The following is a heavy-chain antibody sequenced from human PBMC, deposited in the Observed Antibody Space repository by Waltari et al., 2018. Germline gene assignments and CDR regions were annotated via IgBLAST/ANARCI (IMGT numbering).Heavy chain of an antibody. Sequence: QVQLQESGPSLLKPSETLSLLCTVSGGSTSGFYLSWVRQPPGKGLDWIGYIYYTGSTNFNPSLKSRFTMSVDTSKNQFSLKLSSVTAADTAFYYCARGGGGDWEWFDPWGQGTLVTVSS. CDR1: GGSTSGFY. D-gene: IGHD2-21*02. CDR2: IYYTGST. CDR3: ARGGGGDWEWFDP. V-gene: IGHV4-59*01. J-gene: IGHJ5*02.